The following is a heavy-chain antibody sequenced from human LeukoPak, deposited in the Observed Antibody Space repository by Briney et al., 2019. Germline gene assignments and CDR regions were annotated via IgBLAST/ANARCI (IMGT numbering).Heavy chain of an antibody. J-gene: IGHJ3*01. D-gene: IGHD2-2*01. CDR2: IGYDGSDE. V-gene: IGHV3-30*02. Sequence: GGSLRLSCAASGFTFSDYYMSWIRQAPGKGLEWVAFIGYDGSDEFYVDSVKGRFTISRDNSKNTLYLQMNSLRGEDTAVYYCAKGALGIVVVPTAPTAFDVWGQGTMVTVSS. CDR3: AKGALGIVVVPTAPTAFDV. CDR1: GFTFSDYY.